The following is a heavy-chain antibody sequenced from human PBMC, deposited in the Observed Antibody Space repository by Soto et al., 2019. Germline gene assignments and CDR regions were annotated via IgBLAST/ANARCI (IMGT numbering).Heavy chain of an antibody. Sequence: SETLSLTCSVSGASIAGSSYWSWIRQPAGKGLEWIGRFSPSGTTNYSPSLRSRVTMSADVSKNQFSLRLTSVTAADTALYYCARGMTPPGAPAWYYFDSWGQGTLVTVS. CDR1: GASIAGSSY. V-gene: IGHV4-4*07. CDR2: FSPSGTT. D-gene: IGHD2-8*02. J-gene: IGHJ4*02. CDR3: ARGMTPPGAPAWYYFDS.